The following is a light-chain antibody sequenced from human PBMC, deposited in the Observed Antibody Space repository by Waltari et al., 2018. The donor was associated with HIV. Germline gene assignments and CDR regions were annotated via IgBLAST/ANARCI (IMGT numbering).Light chain of an antibody. J-gene: IGLJ1*01. CDR2: DVT. V-gene: IGLV2-14*01. Sequence: QSALTQPASVSGSPGQSITITCTGTSSDVGSYNSVSWYQQHPDKAPKLIIYDVTNRPSGVSNRFSGSKSGNTASLTISGLQADDEADYFCNSYVAADTRIFGPGTKVTVL. CDR1: SSDVGSYNS. CDR3: NSYVAADTRI.